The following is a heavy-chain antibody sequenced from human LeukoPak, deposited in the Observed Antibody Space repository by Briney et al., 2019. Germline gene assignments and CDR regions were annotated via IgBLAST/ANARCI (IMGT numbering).Heavy chain of an antibody. D-gene: IGHD3-10*01. CDR1: GFTFNDYA. V-gene: IGHV3-30*18. CDR3: AKDYFGSGATPEA. Sequence: GGSLRLSCAASGFTFNDYAMHWVRQAPGKGLEWVADISYDGSNKYYADSVKGRFTISRGNSKNTVYLQMNSLRPDDTAVYYCAKDYFGSGATPEAWGQGTLVTVSS. CDR2: ISYDGSNK. J-gene: IGHJ5*02.